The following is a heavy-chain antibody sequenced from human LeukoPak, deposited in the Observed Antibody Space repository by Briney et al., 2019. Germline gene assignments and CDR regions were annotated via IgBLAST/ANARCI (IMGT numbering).Heavy chain of an antibody. V-gene: IGHV3-23*01. CDR1: GFTFSSYA. CDR2: ITGSTGST. D-gene: IGHD1-26*01. Sequence: GGSLRLSCAASGFTFSSYAMTWVRQPPGKGLEGVSSITGSTGSTYYADSVKGRFTISRDNSKNTLYLQMNSLRAEDTAVYYCTKRYSGSSGLYNFDYWGQGTLVTVSS. J-gene: IGHJ4*02. CDR3: TKRYSGSSGLYNFDY.